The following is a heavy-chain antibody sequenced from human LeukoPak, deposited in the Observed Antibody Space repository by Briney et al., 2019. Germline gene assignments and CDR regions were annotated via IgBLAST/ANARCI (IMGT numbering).Heavy chain of an antibody. CDR3: AKDYGYSYGYNWFDP. J-gene: IGHJ5*02. V-gene: IGHV3-23*01. D-gene: IGHD5-18*01. CDR1: GFTFSSYA. CDR2: ISGSGGST. Sequence: GGSLRLSCAASGFTFSSYAMHWVRQAPGKGLEWVSAISGSGGSTYYADSVKGRFTISRDNSKNTLYLQMNSLRAEDTAVYYCAKDYGYSYGYNWFDPWGQGTLVTVSS.